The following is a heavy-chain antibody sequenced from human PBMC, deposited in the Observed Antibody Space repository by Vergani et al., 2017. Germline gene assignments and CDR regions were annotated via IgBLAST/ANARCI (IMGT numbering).Heavy chain of an antibody. Sequence: QLQLQESGPGLVKPSETLSLTCTVSGGSISSSSYYWGWIRQPPGKGLEWIGSIYYSGSTYYNPSLKSRGTISVDTSKNQFSLKLSSVTAADTAVYYCARGGLGVYGSGSYYPFDYWGQGTLVTVSS. CDR1: GGSISSSSYY. V-gene: IGHV4-39*01. CDR3: ARGGLGVYGSGSYYPFDY. J-gene: IGHJ4*02. D-gene: IGHD3-10*01. CDR2: IYYSGST.